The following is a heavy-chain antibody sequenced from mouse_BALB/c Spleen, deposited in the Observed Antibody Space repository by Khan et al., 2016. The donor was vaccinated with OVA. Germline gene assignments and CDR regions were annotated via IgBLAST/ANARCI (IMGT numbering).Heavy chain of an antibody. V-gene: IGHV3-2*02. J-gene: IGHJ2*01. Sequence: LQQSGPGLVKPSQSLSLTCTVTGYSITSGYGWNWIRQFPGNKLEWMGYISYSGSTNYNPSLKSRISITRDTSKNQFFLQLNSVTTEDTATXSCARTARIKYWGQGTTLTVSS. CDR3: ARTARIKY. D-gene: IGHD1-2*01. CDR2: ISYSGST. CDR1: GYSITSGYG.